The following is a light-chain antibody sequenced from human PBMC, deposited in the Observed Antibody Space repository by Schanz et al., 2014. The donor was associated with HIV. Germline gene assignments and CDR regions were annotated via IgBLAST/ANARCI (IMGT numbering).Light chain of an antibody. Sequence: QSVLTQPPSVSGAPGQRVTISCTGSSSNIGAGYHVQWYQQLPGTAPRLLIYRNTNRPSGLPDRFSGSKSGTSASLAITGLQAEDEADYYCQSYDTSLSGSDVVFGGGTKLTVL. J-gene: IGLJ2*01. V-gene: IGLV1-40*01. CDR2: RNT. CDR1: SSNIGAGYH. CDR3: QSYDTSLSGSDVV.